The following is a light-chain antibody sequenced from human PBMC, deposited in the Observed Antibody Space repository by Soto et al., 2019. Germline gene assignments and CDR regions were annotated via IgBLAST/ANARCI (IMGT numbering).Light chain of an antibody. V-gene: IGKV1-33*01. CDR2: GAS. J-gene: IGKJ2*01. Sequence: DIQMTQSPSSLSASIGDRVTITCQASQDITNYLNWFQQRPGKAPKLLIYGASNLEAGVPSRFSGSGSVTDFTFAISSLQPEDIATYYCQQYDTIQYTFGQGTKLEIK. CDR1: QDITNY. CDR3: QQYDTIQYT.